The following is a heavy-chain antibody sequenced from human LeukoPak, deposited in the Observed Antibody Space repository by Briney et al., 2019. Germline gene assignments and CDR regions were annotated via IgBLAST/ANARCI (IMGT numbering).Heavy chain of an antibody. CDR3: ARDLGWLQFDY. V-gene: IGHV3-7*04. CDR2: IKRDGSEK. Sequence: GSLRLSCAASGFTFSSYWMSWVRQAPGKGLEWVANIKRDGSEKYYVDSLKGRFTISRDNAKNSPYLQMNSLRAEDTAVYYCARDLGWLQFDYWGQGTLVTVSS. CDR1: GFTFSSYW. D-gene: IGHD5-24*01. J-gene: IGHJ4*02.